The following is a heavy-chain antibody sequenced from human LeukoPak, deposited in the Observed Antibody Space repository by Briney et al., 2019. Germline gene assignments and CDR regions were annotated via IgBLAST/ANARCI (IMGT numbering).Heavy chain of an antibody. V-gene: IGHV4-38-2*02. D-gene: IGHD2-2*01. Sequence: SETLSLTCVVSDYSISSAYYWGWIWQPPGKGLEWIGSIHHSGSTYYNPSLKSRVTISVDTSKNHFSLKLSAVTAADTAVYYCARDRLGTYCSSTNCYYYGMDVWGKGTTVTVSS. CDR2: IHHSGST. J-gene: IGHJ6*04. CDR3: ARDRLGTYCSSTNCYYYGMDV. CDR1: DYSISSAYY.